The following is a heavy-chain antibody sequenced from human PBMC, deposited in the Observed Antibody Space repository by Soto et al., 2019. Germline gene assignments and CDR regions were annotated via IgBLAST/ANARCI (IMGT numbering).Heavy chain of an antibody. J-gene: IGHJ4*02. V-gene: IGHV1-3*01. CDR3: AREPEEGVPGDY. CDR1: GYTFTSHT. D-gene: IGHD3-10*01. CDR2: IIVSNGSP. Sequence: QVQLVQSGAEVKEPGASVRVSCKASGYTFTSHTLHWARQPPGQGLEWMGWIIVSNGSPRYAPQFQGRVTFGRDTSATTAYMELSSLTSEDTAVYYCAREPEEGVPGDYWGQGTLVVVSS.